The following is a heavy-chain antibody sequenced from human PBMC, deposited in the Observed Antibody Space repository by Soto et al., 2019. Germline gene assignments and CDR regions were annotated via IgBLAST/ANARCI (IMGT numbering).Heavy chain of an antibody. CDR2: LQTDGSHP. J-gene: IGHJ4*02. V-gene: IGHV3-74*01. CDR1: GFTFNYYW. CDR3: ARGGDPDY. D-gene: IGHD3-16*01. Sequence: EVQLVESGGGLVQPGGSLRLSCVASGFTFNYYWMHWVRQAPGKGLMWVSRLQTDGSHPDYADYVKGRFTISRDNAKNILYLQMNNLCAEDTAVDYCARGGDPDYWGQGTLVTVSS.